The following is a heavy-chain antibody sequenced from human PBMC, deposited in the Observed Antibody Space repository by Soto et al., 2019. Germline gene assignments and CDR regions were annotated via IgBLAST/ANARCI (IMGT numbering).Heavy chain of an antibody. J-gene: IGHJ4*02. Sequence: QVQLVQSGAEVKKPGASVNVSCKASGYTFTVYYMHWVRQAPGQGLEWMGWINPKSGGTMYPQKFQGRVAMTWETSISTAYRALTRLRSDDTDVYYCARDRAKGGGSAGFDYWGQGTLVTVSS. CDR2: INPKSGGT. CDR3: ARDRAKGGGSAGFDY. V-gene: IGHV1-2*02. CDR1: GYTFTVYY. D-gene: IGHD1-26*01.